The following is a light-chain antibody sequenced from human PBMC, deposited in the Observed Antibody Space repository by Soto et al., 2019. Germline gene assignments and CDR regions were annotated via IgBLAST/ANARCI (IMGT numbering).Light chain of an antibody. J-gene: IGKJ1*01. CDR1: QTISSW. CDR3: QHYNSDSEA. CDR2: KAS. V-gene: IGKV1-5*03. Sequence: DIQMTQSPSTLSGSVGDRVTIXXRASQTISSWLAGHQQKPGTAPKXMIYKASTLKRGGPSRFSGSGAGTEFTLTISSLQPDDFATYYCQHYNSDSEAFGQGTKVDIK.